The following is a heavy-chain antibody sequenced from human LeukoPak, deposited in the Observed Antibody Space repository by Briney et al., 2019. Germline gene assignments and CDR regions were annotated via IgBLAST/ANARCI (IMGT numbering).Heavy chain of an antibody. CDR1: GGTFSSYA. V-gene: IGHV1-69*04. CDR2: IIPILGIA. CDR3: ARVTRQLNWGDY. J-gene: IGHJ4*02. Sequence: ASVKVSCKASGGTFSSYAISWVRQAPGQGLEWMGRIIPILGIANYAQKLQGRVTMTTDTSTSTAYMELRSLRSDDTAVYYCARVTRQLNWGDYWGQGTLVTVSS. D-gene: IGHD3-16*01.